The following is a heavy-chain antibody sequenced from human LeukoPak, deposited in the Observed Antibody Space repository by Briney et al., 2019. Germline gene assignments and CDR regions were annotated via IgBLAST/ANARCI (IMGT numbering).Heavy chain of an antibody. D-gene: IGHD1-7*01. Sequence: GGSLRLACAASGFTFSSYSMNWVRQAPGKGLEWVSSISSSSSYIYYADSVKGRFTISRDNAKNSLYLQMNSLRAEDTAVYYCARAGLYNWNYVHPSAFDIWGQGTMVTVSS. CDR3: ARAGLYNWNYVHPSAFDI. J-gene: IGHJ3*02. CDR1: GFTFSSYS. CDR2: ISSSSSYI. V-gene: IGHV3-21*01.